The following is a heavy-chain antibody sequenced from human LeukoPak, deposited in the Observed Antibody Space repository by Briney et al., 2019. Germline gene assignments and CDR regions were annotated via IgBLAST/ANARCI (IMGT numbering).Heavy chain of an antibody. Sequence: GGSLRLSCAASGFTFSSYAMSWVRQAPGKGLEWVSAISGSGGSTYYADSVKGRFTISRDNSKNTLYLQMNSPRAEDTAVYYCAKGSYDSSGYLYYFDYWGQGTLVTVSS. V-gene: IGHV3-23*01. CDR1: GFTFSSYA. J-gene: IGHJ4*02. CDR2: ISGSGGST. D-gene: IGHD3-22*01. CDR3: AKGSYDSSGYLYYFDY.